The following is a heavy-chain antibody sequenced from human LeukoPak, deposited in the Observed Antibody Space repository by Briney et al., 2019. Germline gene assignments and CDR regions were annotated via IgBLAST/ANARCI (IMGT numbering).Heavy chain of an antibody. J-gene: IGHJ6*03. CDR3: ARDAGYDFWSGYEYYYYYYMDV. CDR1: GGSISSYY. V-gene: IGHV4-59*01. D-gene: IGHD3-3*01. CDR2: IYYSGST. Sequence: SETLSLTCTVSGGSISSYYWSWIRQPPGKGLEWIGYIYYSGSTNYNPSLKSRVTISVDTSKNQFSLKLSSVTAADTAVYYCARDAGYDFWSGYEYYYYYYMDVWGKGTTVTVSS.